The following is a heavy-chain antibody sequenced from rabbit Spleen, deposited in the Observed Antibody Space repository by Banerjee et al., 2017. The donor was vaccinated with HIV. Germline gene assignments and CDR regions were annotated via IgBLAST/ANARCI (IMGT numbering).Heavy chain of an antibody. CDR1: GFSFSSGYY. D-gene: IGHD6-1*01. V-gene: IGHV1S40*01. Sequence: QSLEESGGGLVQPEGSLTLTCTASGFSFSSGYYMCWVRQAPGKGLEWIACIYAGSSDNTFYASWAKGRFTISKTSSTTVTLQMTSLSAADTATFFCARGGYTYGVGFYPYPTGNFNLWGPGTLVTVS. CDR3: ARGGYTYGVGFYPYPTGNFNL. J-gene: IGHJ4*01. CDR2: IYAGSSDNT.